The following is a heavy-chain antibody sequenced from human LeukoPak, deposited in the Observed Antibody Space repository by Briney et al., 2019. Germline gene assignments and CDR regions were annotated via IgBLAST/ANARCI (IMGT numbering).Heavy chain of an antibody. V-gene: IGHV5-51*01. D-gene: IGHD5-24*01. CDR3: VRSPRDGCHDAFDV. Sequence: KNGESLKISCKGSGYTFTTYWIGWVRQMPGKGLEWVGIIYPGDSETRYSPSFQGQVTISADKSISTAYLQWSSLQASDTAMYYCVRSPRDGCHDAFDVWGQGTMVTVSS. J-gene: IGHJ3*01. CDR1: GYTFTTYW. CDR2: IYPGDSET.